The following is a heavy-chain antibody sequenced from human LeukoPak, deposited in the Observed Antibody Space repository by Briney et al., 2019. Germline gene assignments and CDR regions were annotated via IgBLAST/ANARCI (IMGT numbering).Heavy chain of an antibody. CDR1: GYTFTGYY. Sequence: ASVKVSCKASGYTFTGYYMHWVRQAPGQGLEWMGWINPNSGGTNYAQKFQGRVTMTRDTSISTAYMELSRLRSDDTAVYYCARARSNYAYYYYKDVWGKGTTVTVSS. D-gene: IGHD4-11*01. CDR3: ARARSNYAYYYYKDV. V-gene: IGHV1-2*02. J-gene: IGHJ6*03. CDR2: INPNSGGT.